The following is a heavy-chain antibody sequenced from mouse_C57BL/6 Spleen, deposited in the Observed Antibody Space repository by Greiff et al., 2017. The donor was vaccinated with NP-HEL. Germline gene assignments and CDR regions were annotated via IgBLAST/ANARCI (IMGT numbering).Heavy chain of an antibody. CDR1: GFNIKDDY. Sequence: VHVKQSGAELVRPGASVKLSCTASGFNIKDDYMHWVKQRPEQGLEWIGWIDPENGDTEYASKFQGKATITADTSSNTAYLQLSSLTSEDTAVYYCTTSYYGSSPRVWGTGTTVTVSS. CDR2: IDPENGDT. D-gene: IGHD1-1*01. CDR3: TTSYYGSSPRV. V-gene: IGHV14-4*01. J-gene: IGHJ1*03.